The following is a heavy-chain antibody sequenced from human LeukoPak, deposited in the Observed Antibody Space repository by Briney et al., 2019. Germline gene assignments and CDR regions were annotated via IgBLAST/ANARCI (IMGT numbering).Heavy chain of an antibody. J-gene: IGHJ4*02. Sequence: GGSLRLSCAASGFTFSDHWMSWVRQAPGKGREWLANIKHDGRDEYYVASVKGRFTISRDNAKKSLYLRMSRLRAEDTAVYERARATVGGGWSHYWGQGAGVTVSS. CDR1: GFTFSDHW. V-gene: IGHV3-7*04. D-gene: IGHD3-16*01. CDR3: ARATVGGGWSHY. CDR2: IKHDGRDE.